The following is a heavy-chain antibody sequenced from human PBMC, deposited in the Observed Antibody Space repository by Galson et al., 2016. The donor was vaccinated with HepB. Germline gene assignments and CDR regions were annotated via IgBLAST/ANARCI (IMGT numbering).Heavy chain of an antibody. CDR1: GFTSSDFH. CDR3: ARVPPRYLDYLSFDY. V-gene: IGHV3-11*04. D-gene: IGHD3-9*01. J-gene: IGHJ4*02. Sequence: SLRLSCAASGFTSSDFHMSWIRQAPGKGLEWISYIADSGRFIYYASSVRGRFTISRGSADNSLYLQMNNLRAEDTAVYYCARVPPRYLDYLSFDYWGQGTLVTVTS. CDR2: IADSGRFI.